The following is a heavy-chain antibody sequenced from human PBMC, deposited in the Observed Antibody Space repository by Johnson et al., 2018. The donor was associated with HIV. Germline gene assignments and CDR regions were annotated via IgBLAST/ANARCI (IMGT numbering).Heavy chain of an antibody. CDR1: GFTFSSYG. J-gene: IGHJ3*02. CDR3: AKDLSPSGSYRMDI. CDR2: IRYDGSKK. V-gene: IGHV3-30*02. D-gene: IGHD1-26*01. Sequence: VQLVESGGGVVQPGGSLRLSCAASGFTFSSYGMHWVRQAPGKGLEWVAFIRYDGSKKQYADSVKGRFIIFRDTSKNTLYLQMKSLRIEDTAMYYCAKDLSPSGSYRMDIWGQGTMVTVSS.